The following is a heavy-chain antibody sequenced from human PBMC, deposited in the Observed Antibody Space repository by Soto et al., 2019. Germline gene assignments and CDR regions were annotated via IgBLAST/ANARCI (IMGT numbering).Heavy chain of an antibody. J-gene: IGHJ6*03. D-gene: IGHD4-17*01. CDR3: ARHCRDGDCPYYYYDMDV. CDR1: GGSIRSYY. V-gene: IGHV4-59*08. Sequence: PSETLSLTCTVSGGSIRSYYWSWIRQPPGKGLEWIGYIYYSGSTNYNPSLKSRVTISVDTSKNQFSLKVSSLTAADTTVYYCARHCRDGDCPYYYYDMDVWGKGTTVTVSS. CDR2: IYYSGST.